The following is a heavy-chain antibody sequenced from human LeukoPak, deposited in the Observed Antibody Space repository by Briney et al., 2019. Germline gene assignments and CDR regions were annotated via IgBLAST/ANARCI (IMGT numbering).Heavy chain of an antibody. J-gene: IGHJ4*02. Sequence: PSETLSLTCTVSGGSISSYYWSWIRQPPGKRLEYIGYIYYTGSTNYNPSLKSRVTISIDTSKNQFSLKLSSVTAGDTAVYYCARNENSGWFSYWGQGTLVTVSS. V-gene: IGHV4-59*01. D-gene: IGHD6-13*01. CDR2: IYYTGST. CDR1: GGSISSYY. CDR3: ARNENSGWFSY.